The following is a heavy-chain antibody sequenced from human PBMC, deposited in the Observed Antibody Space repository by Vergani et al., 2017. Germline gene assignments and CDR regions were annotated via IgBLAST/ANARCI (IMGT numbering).Heavy chain of an antibody. CDR3: ARDPRWHFAAGYSYYYMDV. J-gene: IGHJ6*03. CDR2: ISGQNFRT. Sequence: EVQLLESGGGSAQPGESLRLSCVASGFTFTAHGLNWVRQAPGKGVEWVSGISGQNFRTHYADSVKGRFSISRDNSKNTVFLQMHSLRAEDTAIYYCARDPRWHFAAGYSYYYMDVWGKGIMVTVSS. V-gene: IGHV3-23*01. D-gene: IGHD5-24*01. CDR1: GFTFTAHG.